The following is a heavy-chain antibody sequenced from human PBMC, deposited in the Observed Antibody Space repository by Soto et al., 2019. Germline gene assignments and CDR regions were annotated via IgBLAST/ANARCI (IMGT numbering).Heavy chain of an antibody. CDR2: IYPSDSDT. D-gene: IGHD5-18*01. J-gene: IGHJ6*02. Sequence: DSLKISCKASGYTFTNDWIGWVRQMPGKGLEWMGIIYPSDSDTKYNPSFQGQVTISVDKSISTAYLQWSSLKASDTAMYYCGRLTQFREHRNSHGWVYDYGIVVWGQGSTVTV. CDR1: GYTFTNDW. CDR3: GRLTQFREHRNSHGWVYDYGIVV. V-gene: IGHV5-51*01.